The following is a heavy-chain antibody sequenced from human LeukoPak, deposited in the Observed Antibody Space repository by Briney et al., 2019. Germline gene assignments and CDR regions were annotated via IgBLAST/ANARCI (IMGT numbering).Heavy chain of an antibody. CDR2: IYSSGNT. D-gene: IGHD6-13*01. Sequence: PSETLSLTCTVSGGSMRSYFWSWIRHPAGKGLEWIGRIYSSGNTNYNPSLKSRVTMSVDTSKNQFSLKLTSVTAADTAFYYCAREGPYSGRWYYFDYWGQGILVTVSS. V-gene: IGHV4-4*07. CDR1: GGSMRSYF. J-gene: IGHJ4*02. CDR3: AREGPYSGRWYYFDY.